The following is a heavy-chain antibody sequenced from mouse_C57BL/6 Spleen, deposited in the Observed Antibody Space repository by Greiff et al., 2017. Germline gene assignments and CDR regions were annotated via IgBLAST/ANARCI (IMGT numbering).Heavy chain of an antibody. D-gene: IGHD1-1*01. J-gene: IGHJ1*03. V-gene: IGHV1-55*01. CDR1: GYTFTSYW. CDR2: IYPGSGST. CDR3: ARTPITTVVATPWYCDV. Sequence: QVQLQQPGAELVKPGASVKMSCKASGYTFTSYWITWVKQRPGQGLEWIGDIYPGSGSTNYNEKFKSKATLTVDTSSSTAYMQLSSLTSEDSAVYYCARTPITTVVATPWYCDVWGTGTTVTVSS.